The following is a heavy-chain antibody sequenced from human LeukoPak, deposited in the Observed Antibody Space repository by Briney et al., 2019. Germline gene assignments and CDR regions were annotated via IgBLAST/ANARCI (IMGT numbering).Heavy chain of an antibody. CDR1: GGSITSSSHY. Sequence: PSQTLSLACSVAGGSITSSSHYWGRIRQSPGKGLQGIGGIDYSGSAYYNRSVKSRVTISIDTSTSQFSLKLNSVTAEDTDIFYCATQVAHCSDTRCYSAWYFDLWGRGTLVTVSS. J-gene: IGHJ2*01. D-gene: IGHD2-2*01. V-gene: IGHV4-39*01. CDR2: IDYSGSA. CDR3: ATQVAHCSDTRCYSAWYFDL.